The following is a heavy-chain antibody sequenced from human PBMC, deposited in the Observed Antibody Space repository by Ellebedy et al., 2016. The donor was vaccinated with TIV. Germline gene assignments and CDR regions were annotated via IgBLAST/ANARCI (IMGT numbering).Heavy chain of an antibody. D-gene: IGHD6-13*01. CDR2: IIPIFGTA. Sequence: SVKVSXXASGGTFSSYAISWVRQAPGQGLEWMGGIIPIFGTANYAQKFQGRVTITADESTSTAYMELSSLRSEDTAVYYCARDRGGQQLVFNYFDYWGQGTLVTVSS. J-gene: IGHJ4*02. CDR3: ARDRGGQQLVFNYFDY. CDR1: GGTFSSYA. V-gene: IGHV1-69*13.